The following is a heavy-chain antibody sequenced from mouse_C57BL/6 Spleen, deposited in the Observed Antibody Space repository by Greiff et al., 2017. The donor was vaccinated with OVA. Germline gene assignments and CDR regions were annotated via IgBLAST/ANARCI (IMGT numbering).Heavy chain of an antibody. J-gene: IGHJ4*01. Sequence: VKLMESGAELVRPGASVKLSCKASGYTFTDYYINWVKQRPGQGLEWIARIYPGSGNTYYNEKFKGKATLTAEKSSSTAYMQLSSLTSEDSAVYFCARSDDYDSYYYAMDYWGQGTSVTVSS. CDR3: ARSDDYDSYYYAMDY. V-gene: IGHV1-76*01. CDR1: GYTFTDYY. D-gene: IGHD2-4*01. CDR2: IYPGSGNT.